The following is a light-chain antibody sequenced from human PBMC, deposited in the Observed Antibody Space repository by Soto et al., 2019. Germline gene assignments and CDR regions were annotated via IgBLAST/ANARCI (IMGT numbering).Light chain of an antibody. CDR3: QQYNDYWT. V-gene: IGKV1-5*03. CDR1: QSINIW. CDR2: KAS. Sequence: DIQMTQSPSTLSASVGDRVTITCRASQSINIWLAWYQQKPGRAPNLLIYKASTVESGVPLRFSGSGSGTDFTLTISSLQPDDFATDDCQQYNDYWTFGQGTKVDIK. J-gene: IGKJ1*01.